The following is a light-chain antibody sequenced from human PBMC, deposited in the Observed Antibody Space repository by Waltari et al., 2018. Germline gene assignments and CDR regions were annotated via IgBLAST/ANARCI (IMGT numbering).Light chain of an antibody. V-gene: IGKV3-20*01. CDR1: QGVGKY. Sequence: EIVLTQSPGTLSLSPGERATLSCRASQGVGKYLAWYQQRPGQAPMLLLYHASIRATGIPDRFSGSGSGTDFSLTISRLEPEDFAVYYCQKYDFLPATFGQGTTVEIK. J-gene: IGKJ1*01. CDR2: HAS. CDR3: QKYDFLPAT.